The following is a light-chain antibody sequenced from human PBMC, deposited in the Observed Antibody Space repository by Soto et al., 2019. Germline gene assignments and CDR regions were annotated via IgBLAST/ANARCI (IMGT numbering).Light chain of an antibody. J-gene: IGKJ4*01. Sequence: DIQMTQSPSTLSASVGDRVTITCRASQSISNWLAWYQQKPGKAPKLLIYKASSLESGLPSRFSGSGSGTEFTLTISSLQPDDFATYYCQQYNSYPTLGGGTKVEIK. V-gene: IGKV1-5*03. CDR2: KAS. CDR3: QQYNSYPT. CDR1: QSISNW.